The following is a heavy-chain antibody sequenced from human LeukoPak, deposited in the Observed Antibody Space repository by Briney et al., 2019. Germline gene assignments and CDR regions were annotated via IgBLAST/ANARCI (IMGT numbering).Heavy chain of an antibody. CDR2: IWYDGSNK. D-gene: IGHD3-10*01. CDR3: AREMYYSRSDYYYMDV. V-gene: IGHV3-33*01. CDR1: GFTFSSYG. J-gene: IGHJ6*03. Sequence: PGGSLRLSCAASGFTFSSYGMHWVRQAPGKGLEWVAVIWYDGSNKYYADSVKGRFTISRDNSKNTLYMQMNSLRAEDTAVYYCAREMYYSRSDYYYMDVWGKGTTVTVSS.